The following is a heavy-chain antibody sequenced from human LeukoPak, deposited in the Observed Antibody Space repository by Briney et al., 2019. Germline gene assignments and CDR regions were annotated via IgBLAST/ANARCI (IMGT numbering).Heavy chain of an antibody. CDR1: GFTFSSYS. J-gene: IGHJ4*02. D-gene: IGHD6-19*01. Sequence: GGSLRLSCAAPGFTFSSYSMNWVRQAPGKGLEWVTYISSSSRTIYYADSVKGRFTISRDNAKNSLYLQMNSLRAEDTAVYYCARDSIAVAGTFDYWGQGTLVTVSS. V-gene: IGHV3-48*04. CDR3: ARDSIAVAGTFDY. CDR2: ISSSSRTI.